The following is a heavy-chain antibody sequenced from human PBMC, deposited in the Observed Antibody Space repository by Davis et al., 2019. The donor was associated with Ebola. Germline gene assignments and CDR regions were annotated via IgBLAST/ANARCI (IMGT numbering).Heavy chain of an antibody. D-gene: IGHD5/OR15-5a*01. CDR2: ISAYNGNT. CDR1: GHTFTNFG. J-gene: IGHJ4*02. CDR3: ARDVDIVSTIPLDY. Sequence: AASVKVSCKASGHTFTNFGINWVRQAPGQGLEWMGWISAYNGNTNYARKFQGRVIMTTDTSTSTAYMELRGLRSDDTAVYYCARDVDIVSTIPLDYWGQGTLVTVSS. V-gene: IGHV1-18*01.